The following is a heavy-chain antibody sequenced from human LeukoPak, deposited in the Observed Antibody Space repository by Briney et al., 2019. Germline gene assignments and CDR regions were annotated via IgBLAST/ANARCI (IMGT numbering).Heavy chain of an antibody. D-gene: IGHD3-16*01. J-gene: IGHJ6*02. CDR1: GFSFSNNV. V-gene: IGHV3-23*01. CDR2: ISGNGVIT. CDR3: AKVGARSSDFYYYGLDV. Sequence: GGSLRLSCAASGFSFSNNVMTWIRQAPGKGPEWVSGISGNGVITTYADSVRGRFAISRDNYKNTLYLQMNSLRAEDTAVYYCAKVGARSSDFYYYGLDVWGQGTTVIVSS.